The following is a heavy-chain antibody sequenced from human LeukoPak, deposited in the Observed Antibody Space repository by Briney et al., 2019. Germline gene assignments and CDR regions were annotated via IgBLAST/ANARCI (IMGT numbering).Heavy chain of an antibody. J-gene: IGHJ3*02. CDR2: VNQDGSEK. V-gene: IGHV3-7*05. D-gene: IGHD5-24*01. CDR1: GFSLNIYW. Sequence: GGSLRLSCEASGFSLNIYWMSWVRQAPGKGLEWVANVNQDGSEKYYVDSVKGRFTISRDNAKKSLYLQMNSLRVEDTAVYYCVRGFDGYYGFDIWGQRTMVTVSS. CDR3: VRGFDGYYGFDI.